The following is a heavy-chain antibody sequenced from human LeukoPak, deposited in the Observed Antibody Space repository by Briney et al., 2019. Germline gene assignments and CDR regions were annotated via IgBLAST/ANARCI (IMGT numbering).Heavy chain of an antibody. V-gene: IGHV4-4*07. CDR1: GGSISSYY. CDR3: ARDGAYDPSVASDI. Sequence: SETLSLTCTVSGGSISSYYWSWIRQPAGKGLEWIGRIYTSGSTNYNPSLKSRVTMSVDTSKNQFSLKLSSVTAADTAVYYCARDGAYDPSVASDIWGQGTMVTVSS. J-gene: IGHJ3*02. D-gene: IGHD3-22*01. CDR2: IYTSGST.